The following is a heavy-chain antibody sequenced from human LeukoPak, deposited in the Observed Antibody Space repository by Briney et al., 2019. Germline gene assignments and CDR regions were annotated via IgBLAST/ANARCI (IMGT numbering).Heavy chain of an antibody. CDR3: AKDSSGYLDAFDI. Sequence: GRSLRLSCAASGFTFSSYAMHWVRQAPGKGLEWVSGISWNSGSIGYADSVKGRFTISRDNAKNSLYLQMNSLRAEDTALYYCAKDSSGYLDAFDIWGQGTMVTVSS. J-gene: IGHJ3*02. CDR2: ISWNSGSI. V-gene: IGHV3-9*01. CDR1: GFTFSSYA. D-gene: IGHD3-22*01.